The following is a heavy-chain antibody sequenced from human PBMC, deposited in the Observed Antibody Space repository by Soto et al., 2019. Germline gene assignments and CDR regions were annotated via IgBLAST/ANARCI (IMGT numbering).Heavy chain of an antibody. CDR2: ISGSGGST. Sequence: GGSLRLSCGASGFTFSRYAISWVRQAPGKGLEWVSAISGSGGSTYYADSVKGRFTISRDNSKNTLYLQMNSLRAEGTAVYYCAKSRVVPAVIDAFDIWGQGTMVTVSS. J-gene: IGHJ3*02. CDR1: GFTFSRYA. CDR3: AKSRVVPAVIDAFDI. D-gene: IGHD2-2*01. V-gene: IGHV3-23*01.